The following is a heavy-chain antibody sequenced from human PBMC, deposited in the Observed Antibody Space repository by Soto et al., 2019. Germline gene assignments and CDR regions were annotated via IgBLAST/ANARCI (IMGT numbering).Heavy chain of an antibody. CDR3: EGEGLTGDHGYYYYGMDV. V-gene: IGHV1-18*01. CDR1: GYTFTSYG. Sequence: GASVKVSCKASGYTFTSYGISWVRQAPGQGLEWMGWISAYNGNTNYAQKLQGRVTMTTDTSTSTAYMELRSLRSDDTAVYNYEGEGLTGDHGYYYYGMDVGGKGTRVTV. J-gene: IGHJ6*04. CDR2: ISAYNGNT. D-gene: IGHD7-27*01.